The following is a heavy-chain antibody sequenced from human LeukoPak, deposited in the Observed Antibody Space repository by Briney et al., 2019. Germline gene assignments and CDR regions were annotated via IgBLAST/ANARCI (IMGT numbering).Heavy chain of an antibody. CDR2: IYHSGST. D-gene: IGHD2-2*02. CDR1: GGSISSYY. V-gene: IGHV4-59*12. CDR3: AKAAIPGNFDY. Sequence: SETLSLTCTVSGGSISSYYWSWIRQPPGKGLEWIGYIYHSGSTYYNPSLKSRVTISVDRSKNQFSLKLSSVTAADTAVYYCAKAAIPGNFDYWGQGTLVTVSS. J-gene: IGHJ4*02.